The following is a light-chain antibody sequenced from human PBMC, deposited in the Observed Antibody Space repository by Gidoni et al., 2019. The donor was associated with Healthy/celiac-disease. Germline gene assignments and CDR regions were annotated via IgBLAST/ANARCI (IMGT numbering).Light chain of an antibody. CDR3: QQRSNF. CDR1: QSVRSY. V-gene: IGKV3-11*01. Sequence: EIVLTQSPATLSLSPGERATLSCRASQSVRSYLAWYQQKPGQAPRLLIYDASNRATGIPARFSGSGSGTDFTLTISSLEPEDFAGYYCQQRSNFFGGGTKVEIK. CDR2: DAS. J-gene: IGKJ4*01.